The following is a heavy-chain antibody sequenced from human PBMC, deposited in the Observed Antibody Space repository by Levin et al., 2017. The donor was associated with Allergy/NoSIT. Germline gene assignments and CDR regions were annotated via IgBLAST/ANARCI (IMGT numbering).Heavy chain of an antibody. J-gene: IGHJ4*02. CDR2: ISYDGSNK. CDR1: GFTFSSYA. CDR3: ARERGGYSYGFGLDY. Sequence: PGGSLRLSCAASGFTFSSYAMHWVRQAPGKGLEWVAVISYDGSNKYYADSVKGRFTISRDNSKNTLYLQMNSLRAEDTAVYYCARERGGYSYGFGLDYWGQGTLVTVSS. V-gene: IGHV3-30-3*01. D-gene: IGHD5-18*01.